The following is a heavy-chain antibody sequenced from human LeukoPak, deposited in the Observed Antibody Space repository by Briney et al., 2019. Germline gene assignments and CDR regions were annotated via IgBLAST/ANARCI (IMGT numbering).Heavy chain of an antibody. CDR2: TYYRSKWYN. D-gene: IGHD4-17*01. CDR3: ARELGAFDT. CDR1: GDSVPSNSPA. Sequence: SQTLSLTCATSGDSVPSNSPAWNWIRQSPSRGHEWLGRTYYRSKWYNDYAVSVKSRITINPDTSNNQLSLQLNSVTPEDTAVYYCARELGAFDTWGQGTLVTVSS. V-gene: IGHV6-1*01. J-gene: IGHJ5*02.